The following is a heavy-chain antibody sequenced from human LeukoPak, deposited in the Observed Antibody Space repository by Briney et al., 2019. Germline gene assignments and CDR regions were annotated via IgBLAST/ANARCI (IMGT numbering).Heavy chain of an antibody. CDR2: TYYRSKWYY. V-gene: IGHV6-1*01. D-gene: IGHD1-26*01. J-gene: IGHJ4*02. CDR3: ARDPVGGSTIFDY. CDR1: GDSVSSNSDA. Sequence: SQTLSLTCAISGDSVSSNSDAWNWIRQSPSRGLECLGRTYYRSKWYYDYAVAVKSRISINPDTSKNQFSLQLSSVTPEDTAVYYCARDPVGGSTIFDYWGQGTLVTVSS.